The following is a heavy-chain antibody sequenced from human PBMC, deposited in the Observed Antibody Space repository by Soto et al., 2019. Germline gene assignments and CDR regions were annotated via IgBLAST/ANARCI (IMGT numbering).Heavy chain of an antibody. CDR2: ISYDGSNK. V-gene: IGHV3-30-3*01. J-gene: IGHJ4*02. D-gene: IGHD4-4*01. Sequence: QVQLVESGGGVVQPGRSLRLSCAASGFTFSSYAMHWVRQAPGKGLEWVAVISYDGSNKYYADSVKGRFTISRDNSKNTLYLQMNSLRAEDTAVYYCARESYSNYVIDYWGQGTLVTVSS. CDR3: ARESYSNYVIDY. CDR1: GFTFSSYA.